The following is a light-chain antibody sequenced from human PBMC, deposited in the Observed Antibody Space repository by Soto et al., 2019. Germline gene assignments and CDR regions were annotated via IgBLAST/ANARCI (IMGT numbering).Light chain of an antibody. J-gene: IGKJ1*01. CDR1: QSFSSN. CDR3: QQYDNWPLRT. V-gene: IGKV3-15*01. Sequence: EIVMTESRATLSVFPGERATLSCRASQSFSSNFPLYQQTPRHAPSLLLYGPSTTATGIPAIFSGSVSGTEFTLTISTLQSQDFAVYYCQQYDNWPLRTLGHGTKVDSK. CDR2: GPS.